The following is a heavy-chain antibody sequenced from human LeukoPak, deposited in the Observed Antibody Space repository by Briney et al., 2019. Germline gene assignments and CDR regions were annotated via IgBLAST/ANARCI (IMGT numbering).Heavy chain of an antibody. CDR1: GYTFTGYY. J-gene: IGHJ4*02. D-gene: IGHD3-22*01. CDR3: ARDYYDSSGGDYFDY. V-gene: IGHV1-2*02. CDR2: INPNSGGT. Sequence: ASVKVSCKASGYTFTGYYMHWVRQAPGQGLEWMGWINPNSGGTNYAQKFQGRVTMTRDTSISTAYMELSRLRSDDTAVYYCARDYYDSSGGDYFDYWGQGTLVTVSS.